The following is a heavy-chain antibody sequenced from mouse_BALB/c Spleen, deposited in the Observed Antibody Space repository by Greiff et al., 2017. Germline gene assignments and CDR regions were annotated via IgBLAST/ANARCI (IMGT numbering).Heavy chain of an antibody. Sequence: VQLKESGPSLVKPSQTLSLTCSVTGDSITSGYWNWIRKFPGNKLEYMGYISYSGSTYYNPSLKSRISITRDTSKNQYYLQLNSVTTEDTATYYCARFSYYYGSRGFAYWGQGTLVTVSA. CDR3: ARFSYYYGSRGFAY. CDR2: ISYSGST. J-gene: IGHJ3*01. V-gene: IGHV3-8*02. CDR1: GDSITSGY. D-gene: IGHD1-1*01.